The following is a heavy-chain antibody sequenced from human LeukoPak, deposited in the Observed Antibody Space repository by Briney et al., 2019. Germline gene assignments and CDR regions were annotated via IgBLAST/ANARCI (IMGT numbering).Heavy chain of an antibody. CDR1: GFTFSSYA. V-gene: IGHV3-23*01. D-gene: IGHD6-19*01. Sequence: GGSLRLSCAASGFTFSSYAMSWVRQAPGKGLEWVSAISGSGGSTYYADSVKGRFTISRDNYKNTLYLQMNSLRAEDTAVYYCAKSAYSSGWKNWFDPWGQGTLVTVSS. CDR2: ISGSGGST. J-gene: IGHJ5*02. CDR3: AKSAYSSGWKNWFDP.